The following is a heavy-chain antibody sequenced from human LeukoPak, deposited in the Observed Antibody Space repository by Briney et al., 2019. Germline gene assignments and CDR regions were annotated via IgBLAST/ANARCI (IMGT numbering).Heavy chain of an antibody. V-gene: IGHV1-69*13. CDR2: IIPIFGTA. Sequence: SVKVSCKASGGTFSSYAISWVRQAPGQGLEWMGGIIPIFGTANYAQKFQGRVTITADESTSTAYMELSSLRSEDTAVYYCARAGGYFDWFDYWGQGTLVTVSS. CDR3: ARAGGYFDWFDY. D-gene: IGHD3-9*01. CDR1: GGTFSSYA. J-gene: IGHJ4*02.